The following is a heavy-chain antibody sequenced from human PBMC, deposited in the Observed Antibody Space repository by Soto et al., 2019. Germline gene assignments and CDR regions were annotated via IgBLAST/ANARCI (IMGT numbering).Heavy chain of an antibody. V-gene: IGHV4-59*01. CDR3: ARLNYYDSTGRFDY. CDR1: GGSISSFH. CDR2: VYYSGYT. D-gene: IGHD3-22*01. J-gene: IGHJ4*02. Sequence: WETLSLTCTVSGGSISSFHWSWIRQPPGRGLEWIGYVYYSGYTNYNPSLKGRVATSIDTSKSRFSLRLNSVTAADTAVYYCARLNYYDSTGRFDYWGQGIQVTVSS.